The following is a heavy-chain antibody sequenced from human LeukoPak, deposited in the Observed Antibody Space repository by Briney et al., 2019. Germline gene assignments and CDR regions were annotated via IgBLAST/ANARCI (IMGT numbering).Heavy chain of an antibody. D-gene: IGHD1-1*01. J-gene: IGHJ4*02. Sequence: GGSLRLSCAASGFTFSDYYMSWIRQAPGKGLEWVSDISSSSRYANYADSVKGRFTISRDNAKKSLYLQMNSLRAEDTAVYYCTRDKLQLDDYWGQGTLVTVSS. V-gene: IGHV3-11*05. CDR3: TRDKLQLDDY. CDR1: GFTFSDYY. CDR2: ISSSSRYA.